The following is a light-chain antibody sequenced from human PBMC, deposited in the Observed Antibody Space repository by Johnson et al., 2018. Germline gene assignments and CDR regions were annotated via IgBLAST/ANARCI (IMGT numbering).Light chain of an antibody. CDR1: SSNIGNNY. CDR2: ENN. Sequence: QSVLTQPPSVSAAPGQKVTISCSGSSSNIGNNYVSWYQQLPGPAPKLLIYENNKRPSGIPDRFSGSKSGTSATLGITGPQPGDEADYYCGTWDSSLSAGNVFGTGTKVTVL. CDR3: GTWDSSLSAGNV. J-gene: IGLJ1*01. V-gene: IGLV1-51*02.